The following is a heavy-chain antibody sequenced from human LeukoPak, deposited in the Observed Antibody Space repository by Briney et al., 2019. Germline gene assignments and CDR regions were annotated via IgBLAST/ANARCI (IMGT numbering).Heavy chain of an antibody. CDR2: INHSGST. J-gene: IGHJ5*02. CDR3: ASAHSNYDWFDP. D-gene: IGHD4-11*01. Sequence: SETLSLTCAVYGGSFSGYYWSWIRQPPGKGLEWIGEINHSGSTNYNPSLKSRVTISVDTSKNQFSLKLSSVTAADTAVYYCASAHSNYDWFDPWGQGTLVTVSS. CDR1: GGSFSGYY. V-gene: IGHV4-34*01.